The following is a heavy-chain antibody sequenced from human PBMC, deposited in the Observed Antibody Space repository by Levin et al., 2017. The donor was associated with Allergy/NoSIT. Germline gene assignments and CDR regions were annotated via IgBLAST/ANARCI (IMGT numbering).Heavy chain of an antibody. CDR2: ISNDGSNK. D-gene: IGHD3-10*01. CDR3: ARNRYYASGSQLQFLEY. V-gene: IGHV3-30*03. CDR1: GFTFSSYG. J-gene: IGHJ4*02. Sequence: GGSLRLSCAASGFTFSSYGMHWVRQAPGKGLEWVAVISNDGSNKYYGDSVKGRFTTSRDNSKNTLYLQMNSLRAEDTAVYYCARNRYYASGSQLQFLEYWGQGILVTVSS.